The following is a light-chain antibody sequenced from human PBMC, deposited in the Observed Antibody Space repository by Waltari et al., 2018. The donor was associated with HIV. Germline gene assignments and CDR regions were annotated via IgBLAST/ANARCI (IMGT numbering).Light chain of an antibody. CDR1: SSHVGRYYL. CDR2: EVN. CDR3: CSYAGSSTLV. V-gene: IGLV2-23*02. J-gene: IGLJ3*02. Sequence: QSALTQPASVSGSPGQSIPLSCTGTSSHVGRYYLFSWYQQPPGKAPKLMIYEVNKRPSGVSNRFSGSKSGNTASLTISGLQAEDEADFYCCSYAGSSTLVFGGGTKLTVL.